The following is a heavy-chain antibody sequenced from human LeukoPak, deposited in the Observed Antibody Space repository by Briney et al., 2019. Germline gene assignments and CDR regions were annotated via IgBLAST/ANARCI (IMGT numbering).Heavy chain of an antibody. V-gene: IGHV3-74*01. CDR1: GFTFSSYW. J-gene: IGHJ4*02. Sequence: GGSLRLSCAASGFTFSSYWMHWVRQAPGKGLVWVSRIYTDGISTSYADSVKGRFTISRDNAKNTLYLQMNSLRAEDTAVYYCARAGNYYDSSGYLYFEYWGQGTPVTVSS. CDR2: IYTDGIST. CDR3: ARAGNYYDSSGYLYFEY. D-gene: IGHD3-22*01.